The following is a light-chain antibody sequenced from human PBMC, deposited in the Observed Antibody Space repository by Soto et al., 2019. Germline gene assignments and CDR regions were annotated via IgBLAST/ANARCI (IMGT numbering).Light chain of an antibody. CDR2: GAS. CDR1: QSVTSNY. J-gene: IGKJ1*01. CDR3: QQYGSSLPWT. Sequence: EIVLTQSPGTLSLSPGQRATLSCRASQSVTSNYVAWYQQKPGQSPRLLIYGASTRATGIPDRISGSGSGTEFTLTISRLEPEDFAVYHCQQYGSSLPWTFGQGTRVEIK. V-gene: IGKV3-20*01.